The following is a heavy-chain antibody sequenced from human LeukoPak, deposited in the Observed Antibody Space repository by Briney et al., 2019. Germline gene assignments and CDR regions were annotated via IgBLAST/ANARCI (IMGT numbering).Heavy chain of an antibody. V-gene: IGHV2-5*01. CDR1: GFSLSTSGVG. Sequence: SGPTLVKPTQTLTLTCTFSGFSLSTSGVGVGWIRQPPGKALEWLALIYWNDDKRYSPSLKSRLTITKDTSKNQVLLTMTNMDPVDTAPYYCAHRPVTTWQYYYYGMDVWGQGTTVTVSS. CDR3: AHRPVTTWQYYYYGMDV. J-gene: IGHJ6*02. D-gene: IGHD4-11*01. CDR2: IYWNDDK.